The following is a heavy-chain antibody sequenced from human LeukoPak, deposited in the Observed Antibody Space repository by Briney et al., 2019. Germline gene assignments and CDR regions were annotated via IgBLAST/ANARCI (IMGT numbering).Heavy chain of an antibody. CDR3: ARVVPGGDYYGSSGYCPTCFDY. D-gene: IGHD3-22*01. V-gene: IGHV1-69*13. CDR1: GGTFSSYA. J-gene: IGHJ4*02. CDR2: IIPIFGTA. Sequence: SVKVSCKASGGTFSSYAISWVRQAPGQGLEWMGGIIPIFGTANYAQKFQGRVTITADESTSTAYMELSSLRSEDTAVYYCARVVPGGDYYGSSGYCPTCFDYWGQGTLVTVSS.